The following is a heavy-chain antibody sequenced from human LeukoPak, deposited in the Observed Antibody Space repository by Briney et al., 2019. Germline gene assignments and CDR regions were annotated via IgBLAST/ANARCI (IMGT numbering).Heavy chain of an antibody. CDR2: IRGGGGVT. V-gene: IGHV3-23*01. D-gene: IGHD6-19*01. CDR3: ARVPSIAVAGLWFDP. Sequence: GGSLRLSCAASGFIFSNYAMNWVRQAPGKGLEWVSVIRGGGGVTFYADSVKDRFTISRDDAKNSLFLQMNSLRAEDTAVYYCARVPSIAVAGLWFDPWGQGTLVTVSS. CDR1: GFIFSNYA. J-gene: IGHJ5*02.